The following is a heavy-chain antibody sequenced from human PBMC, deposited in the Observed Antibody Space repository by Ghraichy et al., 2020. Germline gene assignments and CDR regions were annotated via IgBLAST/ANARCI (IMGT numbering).Heavy chain of an antibody. CDR1: GGSVSSGSYY. V-gene: IGHV4-61*01. D-gene: IGHD3-3*01. CDR3: ARDLVNWGSGYYTYWYFDL. CDR2: IYYSGST. Sequence: SETLSLTCTVSGGSVSSGSYYWSWIRQPPGKGLEWIGYIYYSGSTNYNPSLKSRVTISVDTSKNQFSLKLSSVTAADTAVYYCARDLVNWGSGYYTYWYFDLWGRGTLVTVSS. J-gene: IGHJ2*01.